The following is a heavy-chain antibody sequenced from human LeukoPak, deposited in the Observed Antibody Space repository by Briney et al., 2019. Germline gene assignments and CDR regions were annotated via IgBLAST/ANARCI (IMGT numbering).Heavy chain of an antibody. J-gene: IGHJ3*02. V-gene: IGHV3-48*03. CDR2: ISSSGTI. D-gene: IGHD2-15*01. CDR1: GFTFRSYE. Sequence: PGGSLRLSCAASGFTFRSYEMNWVRQAPGKGLEWVSYISSSGTIYYADSVKGRFTISRDNAKNSLYLHMNSPRAEDTAVYYCARGGYCSGGTCYSYNAFDIWGQGTMVTVSS. CDR3: ARGGYCSGGTCYSYNAFDI.